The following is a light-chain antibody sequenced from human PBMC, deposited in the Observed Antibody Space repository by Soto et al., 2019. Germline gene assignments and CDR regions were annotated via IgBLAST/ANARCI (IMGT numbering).Light chain of an antibody. CDR2: AAS. V-gene: IGKV3-15*01. CDR1: QSLGSN. J-gene: IGKJ1*01. Sequence: VMTQSPATLSVSPGDTATLSCRASQSLGSNLAWYQQKPGQAPRLLIFAASTRDTGVPARFSGSGSATDFSLTISSLQSEDFAVYFCQHYNDWPLTFGQGTKVEI. CDR3: QHYNDWPLT.